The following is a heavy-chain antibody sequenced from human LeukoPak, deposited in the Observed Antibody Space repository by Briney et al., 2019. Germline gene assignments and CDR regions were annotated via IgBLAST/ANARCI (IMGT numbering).Heavy chain of an antibody. D-gene: IGHD6-19*01. V-gene: IGHV5-51*01. CDR1: GYSFTSYW. CDR3: ARQVDGSGWYY. J-gene: IGHJ4*02. Sequence: GESLKISCKGSGYSFTSYWISWVRQMPGKGLEWMGIIYPGDSDTRYSPSFQGQITISADKSTSTAYLQWSSLKASDTAIYYCARQVDGSGWYYWGQGSLVTVSS. CDR2: IYPGDSDT.